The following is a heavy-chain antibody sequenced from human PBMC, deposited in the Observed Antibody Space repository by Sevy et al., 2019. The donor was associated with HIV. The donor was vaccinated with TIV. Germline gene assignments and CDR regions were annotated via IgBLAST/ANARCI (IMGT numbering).Heavy chain of an antibody. CDR2: IRNDGSNR. CDR3: ARGGDFNDRSAKRDFDY. Sequence: GGSLRLSCAASGFTFSNYGMHWVRQAPGKGLEWVAVIRNDGSNRYYADSVKGRFTISRDNSKNTLYLQMNSLRVEDTAVYFCARGGDFNDRSAKRDFDYWGQGTLVTVSS. D-gene: IGHD3-22*01. V-gene: IGHV3-33*01. J-gene: IGHJ4*02. CDR1: GFTFSNYG.